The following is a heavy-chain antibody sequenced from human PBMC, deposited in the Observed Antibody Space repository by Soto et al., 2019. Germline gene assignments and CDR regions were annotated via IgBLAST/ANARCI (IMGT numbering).Heavy chain of an antibody. CDR2: ISAYNGNT. Sequence: ASVKVSCKASGYTFTSYGISWVRQAPGQGLEWMGWISAYNGNTNYAQKLQGRVTMTTDTSTSTAYMELRSLRSDDTAVYYCARDRKWLRFQTTPFDYWGQGTLVTVSS. CDR3: ARDRKWLRFQTTPFDY. V-gene: IGHV1-18*01. CDR1: GYTFTSYG. D-gene: IGHD5-12*01. J-gene: IGHJ4*02.